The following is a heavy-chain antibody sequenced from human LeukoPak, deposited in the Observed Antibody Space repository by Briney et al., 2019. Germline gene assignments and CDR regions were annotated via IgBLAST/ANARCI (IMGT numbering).Heavy chain of an antibody. CDR2: ISGSSTHT. CDR3: ARSLRRDCDSTICWVALDI. V-gene: IGHV3-11*03. CDR1: GFTFNDYY. Sequence: GGSLRLSCAASGFTFNDYYTSWNRQAPGKWLEWVSYISGSSTHTNYTDSVEGRFTISRDNAKNSLYLQMNSQRAEDTAVYYCARSLRRDCDSTICWVALDIWGQGTVVTVSS. J-gene: IGHJ3*02. D-gene: IGHD2-2*01.